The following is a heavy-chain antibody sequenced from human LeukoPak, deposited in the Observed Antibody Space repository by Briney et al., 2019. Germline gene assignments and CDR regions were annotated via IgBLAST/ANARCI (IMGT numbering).Heavy chain of an antibody. CDR3: AKDIAYYYDSSGSDGGYFDL. CDR1: GFTFDDYA. Sequence: GGSLRLSCAASGFTFDDYAMHWVRQAPGKGLEWVSGISWNSGSIGYADSVKGRFTISRDNAKNSLYLQLNSLRAEDTALYYCAKDIAYYYDSSGSDGGYFDLWGRGTLVTVSS. D-gene: IGHD3-22*01. V-gene: IGHV3-9*01. J-gene: IGHJ2*01. CDR2: ISWNSGSI.